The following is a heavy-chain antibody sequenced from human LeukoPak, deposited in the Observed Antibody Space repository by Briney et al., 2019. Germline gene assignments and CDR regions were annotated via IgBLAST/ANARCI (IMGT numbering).Heavy chain of an antibody. Sequence: GGSLRLSCAASGFIFDDYAMHWVRQAPGKGLEWVSLITWDGGSTYYADSVKGRFTISRDNSKTSLYLQMNSLRAEDTALYYCAKGNSGYDYFDYWGQGTLVTVSS. CDR1: GFIFDDYA. CDR2: ITWDGGST. D-gene: IGHD5-12*01. CDR3: AKGNSGYDYFDY. J-gene: IGHJ4*02. V-gene: IGHV3-43D*03.